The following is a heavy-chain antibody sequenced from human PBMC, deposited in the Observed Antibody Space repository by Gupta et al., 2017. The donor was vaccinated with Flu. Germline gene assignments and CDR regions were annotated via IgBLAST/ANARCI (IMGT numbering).Heavy chain of an antibody. Sequence: QVQLQQWGAGLLKPSETLSLTCAVYGGSFSGYYWSWIGQPPGKGLEWIGEINHSGSTNYNPSLKSRVTISVETYKNQFSLKLSSVTAAETAVYYCARGRTSSPWGQGTLVTVSS. D-gene: IGHD2-8*01. CDR1: GGSFSGYY. J-gene: IGHJ5*02. V-gene: IGHV4-34*01. CDR2: INHSGST. CDR3: ARGRTSSP.